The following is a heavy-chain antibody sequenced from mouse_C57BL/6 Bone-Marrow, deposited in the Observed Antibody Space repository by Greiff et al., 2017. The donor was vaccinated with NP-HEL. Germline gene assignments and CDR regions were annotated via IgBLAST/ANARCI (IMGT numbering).Heavy chain of an antibody. CDR1: GYAFSSSW. CDR2: IYPGDGDT. Sequence: QVQLQQSGPELVKPGASVKISCKASGYAFSSSWMNWVKQRPGKGLEWIGRIYPGDGDTNYNGTFKGKATLTADKSSSTAYMQLSSLTSEDSAVYFCAREGGFYGNLYFDYWGQGTTLTVSS. J-gene: IGHJ2*01. D-gene: IGHD2-1*01. CDR3: AREGGFYGNLYFDY. V-gene: IGHV1-82*01.